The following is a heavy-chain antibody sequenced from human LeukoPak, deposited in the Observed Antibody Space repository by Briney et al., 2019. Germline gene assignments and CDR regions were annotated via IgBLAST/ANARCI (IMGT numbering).Heavy chain of an antibody. J-gene: IGHJ4*02. CDR1: GGSFSGYY. V-gene: IGHV4-34*01. CDR2: INHSGST. Sequence: SETLSLTCAVYGGSFSGYYWSWIRQPPGKGLEWIGEINHSGSTNYNPSLKSRVTISVDTSKNQFSLKLSSVTAADTAVYYCARATRYSSGWDFDYWGQGTLVTVSS. D-gene: IGHD6-19*01. CDR3: ARATRYSSGWDFDY.